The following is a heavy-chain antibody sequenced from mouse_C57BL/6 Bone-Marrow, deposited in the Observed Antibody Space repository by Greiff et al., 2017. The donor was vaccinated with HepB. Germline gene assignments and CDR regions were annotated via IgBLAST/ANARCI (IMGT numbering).Heavy chain of an antibody. D-gene: IGHD3-1*01. V-gene: IGHV1-50*01. CDR3: ARRASLLAWFAY. J-gene: IGHJ3*01. CDR2: IDPSDSYI. CDR1: GYTFTSYW. Sequence: QVQLQQPGAEFVKPGASVKLSCKASGYTFTSYWMQWVKQRPGQGLEWIGEIDPSDSYINYNQKFKGKATLTVDTYSSTAYMQLSSLTSEDSAVYYWARRASLLAWFAYWGQGTLVTVSA.